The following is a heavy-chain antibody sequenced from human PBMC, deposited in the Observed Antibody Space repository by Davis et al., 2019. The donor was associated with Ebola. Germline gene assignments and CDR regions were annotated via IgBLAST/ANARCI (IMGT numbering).Heavy chain of an antibody. V-gene: IGHV4-30-2*01. CDR1: GGSISSGGYS. CDR2: IYHSGST. J-gene: IGHJ3*02. CDR3: ARSSAIMITFGGVIVSDAFDI. D-gene: IGHD3-16*02. Sequence: SETLSLTCAVSGGSISSGGYSWSWIRQPQGKGLEWIGYIYHSGSTYYNPSLKSRVTISVDRSKNQFSLKLSSVTAADTAVYYCARSSAIMITFGGVIVSDAFDIWGQGTMVTVSS.